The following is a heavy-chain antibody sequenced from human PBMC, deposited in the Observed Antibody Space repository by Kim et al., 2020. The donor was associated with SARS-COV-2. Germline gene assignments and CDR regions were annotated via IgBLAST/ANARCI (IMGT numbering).Heavy chain of an antibody. V-gene: IGHV1-69*13. J-gene: IGHJ6*02. CDR2: IIPIFGTA. CDR1: GGTFSSYA. CDR3: ARDAPLWFGELARGWFPHYYCYGMDV. Sequence: SVKVSCKASGGTFSSYAISWVRQAPGQGLEWMGGIIPIFGTANYAQKFQGRVTITADESTSTAYMELSSLRSEDTAVYYCARDAPLWFGELARGWFPHYYCYGMDVWGQGTTVTVSS. D-gene: IGHD3-10*01.